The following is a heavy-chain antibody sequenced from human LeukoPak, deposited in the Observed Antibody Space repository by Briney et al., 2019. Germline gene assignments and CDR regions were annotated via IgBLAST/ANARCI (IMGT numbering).Heavy chain of an antibody. V-gene: IGHV4-34*01. CDR1: GGSFGGYY. J-gene: IGHJ5*02. Sequence: PSETLSLTCAVYGGSFGGYYWSWIRQPPGKGLEWIGEINHSGSTNYNPSLKSRVTISVDTSKNQFSLKLSSVTAADTAVYYCATRTRSWFDPWGQGTLVTVSS. CDR3: ATRTRSWFDP. CDR2: INHSGST. D-gene: IGHD1-14*01.